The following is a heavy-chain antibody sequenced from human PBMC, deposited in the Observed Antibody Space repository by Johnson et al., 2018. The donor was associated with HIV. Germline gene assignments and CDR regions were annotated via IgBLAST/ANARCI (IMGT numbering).Heavy chain of an antibody. CDR1: GFTFDDYA. D-gene: IGHD6-19*01. J-gene: IGHJ3*02. V-gene: IGHV3-9*01. CDR3: AKEQWPLSPDAFDI. CDR2: ISWNSGSI. Sequence: QLVESGGGVVRPGGSLRLSCAASGFTFDDYAMHWVLQAPGKGLEWVSGISWNSGSIGYADSVKGRFTISRDNSKNTLYLQMNSLRAEDTAVYYCAKEQWPLSPDAFDIWGQGTMVTVSS.